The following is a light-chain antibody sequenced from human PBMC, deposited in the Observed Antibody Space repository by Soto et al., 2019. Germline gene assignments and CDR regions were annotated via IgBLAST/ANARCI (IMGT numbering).Light chain of an antibody. Sequence: NFMLTQPHSVSESPGKTVTISCTRSSDSIASSYVQWYQQRPGSAPTTVIYEDNQRPSGVPDRFSGSIDSSSNSASLTISGLKTEDEADYYCQSYDSSQQEVFGGGTKLTVL. CDR1: SDSIASSY. V-gene: IGLV6-57*03. CDR2: EDN. J-gene: IGLJ2*01. CDR3: QSYDSSQQEV.